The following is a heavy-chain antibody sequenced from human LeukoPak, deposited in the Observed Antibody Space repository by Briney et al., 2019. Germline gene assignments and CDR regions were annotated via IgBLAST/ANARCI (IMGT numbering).Heavy chain of an antibody. D-gene: IGHD5-12*01. J-gene: IGHJ4*02. Sequence: VKVSCKASGYIFSSYGITGVRQAPGQGLEWMGWITAYNGNTNYAQKLQGRVTMTTDTSTSTAYMELRSLRSDDTAVYYCANTNSGYYPGTLDHWGQGTLVTVSS. V-gene: IGHV1-18*01. CDR3: ANTNSGYYPGTLDH. CDR1: GYIFSSYG. CDR2: ITAYNGNT.